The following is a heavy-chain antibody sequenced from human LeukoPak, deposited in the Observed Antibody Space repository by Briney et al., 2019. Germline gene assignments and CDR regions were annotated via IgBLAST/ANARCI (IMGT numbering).Heavy chain of an antibody. D-gene: IGHD6-19*01. CDR3: VKRSTSGWFYFDY. J-gene: IGHJ4*02. CDR2: IGPSNGTT. CDR1: GFTFSNCA. V-gene: IGHV3-23*01. Sequence: GGSLRLSCAASGFTFSNCAMTWVRQAPGKGLEWVSSIGPSNGTTYYAESVKGRFTISRDNSENTLYLQLNSLRADDTAIYYCVKRSTSGWFYFDYWGQGTLVTVSS.